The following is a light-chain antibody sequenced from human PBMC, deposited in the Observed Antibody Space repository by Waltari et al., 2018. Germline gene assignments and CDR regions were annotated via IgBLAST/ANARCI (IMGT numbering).Light chain of an antibody. CDR1: SGHSSNV. V-gene: IGLV4-69*01. CDR3: QTGGHGTWV. Sequence: QLVLTQSPSASASLGASVKLTCTPSSGHSSNVIAWLQQQSEKGPRYLMKVNRDGTHRQGDRIPDRFSGSSFGAERYLPVSSLQSEDEADYYCQTGGHGTWVFGGGTKLTVL. CDR2: VNRDGTH. J-gene: IGLJ3*02.